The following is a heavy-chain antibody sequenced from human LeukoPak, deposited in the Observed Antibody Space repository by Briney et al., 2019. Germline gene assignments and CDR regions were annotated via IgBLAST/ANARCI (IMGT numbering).Heavy chain of an antibody. Sequence: PGGSLRLSCAASGFTFSSYAMHWVRQAPGKGLEWVAVISYDGSNKYYADSVKGRFTISRDNSKNTLYLQMNSLRAEDTAVYYCARVHSLLKNYFDYWGQGTLVTVSS. J-gene: IGHJ4*02. CDR3: ARVHSLLKNYFDY. V-gene: IGHV3-30*04. CDR2: ISYDGSNK. CDR1: GFTFSSYA. D-gene: IGHD2-15*01.